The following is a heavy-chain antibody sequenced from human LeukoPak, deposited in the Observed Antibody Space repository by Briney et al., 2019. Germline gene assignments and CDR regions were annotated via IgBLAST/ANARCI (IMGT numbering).Heavy chain of an antibody. CDR3: AKRRYYYDSSGYYGPFDY. Sequence: GGSLRLSCAASGFTFSSYGMSWVRQAPGKGLEWVSAISGTGGSTYYADSVKGRFTISRDNSKNTLYLQMNSLRAEDTAVYYCAKRRYYYDSSGYYGPFDYWGQGTLVTVSS. D-gene: IGHD3-22*01. CDR1: GFTFSSYG. J-gene: IGHJ4*02. V-gene: IGHV3-23*01. CDR2: ISGTGGST.